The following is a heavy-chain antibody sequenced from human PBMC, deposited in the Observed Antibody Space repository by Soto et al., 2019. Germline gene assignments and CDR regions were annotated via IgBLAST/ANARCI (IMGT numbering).Heavy chain of an antibody. Sequence: QVQLVQSGAEVKKPGASVKVSCKASGYTFTSYGISWVRQAPGQGLEWMGWISAYNGNTNYAQKLQGRVTMTTDASTRTAYMELRSLRSDDAAVYFCARGVGPLVSGTSGWFDPWGQGTLVTVSS. CDR2: ISAYNGNT. CDR1: GYTFTSYG. CDR3: ARGVGPLVSGTSGWFDP. V-gene: IGHV1-18*01. D-gene: IGHD2-2*01. J-gene: IGHJ5*02.